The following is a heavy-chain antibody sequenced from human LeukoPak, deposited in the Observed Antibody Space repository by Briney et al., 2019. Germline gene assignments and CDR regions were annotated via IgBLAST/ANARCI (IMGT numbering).Heavy chain of an antibody. V-gene: IGHV1-24*01. D-gene: IGHD3-22*01. CDR3: ATATYDSSDVYYFDY. CDR1: GYTLTELS. Sequence: ASVKVSCKVSGYTLTELSMHWVRQAPGKGLEWMGGFDPEDGETIYAQKFQGRVTMTEDTSTDTAYMELSSLRSEDTAVYYCATATYDSSDVYYFDYWGQGTLVTVSS. J-gene: IGHJ4*02. CDR2: FDPEDGET.